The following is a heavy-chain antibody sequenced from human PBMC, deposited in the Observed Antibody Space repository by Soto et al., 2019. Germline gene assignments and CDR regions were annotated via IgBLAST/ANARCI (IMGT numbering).Heavy chain of an antibody. Sequence: PGGSLRLSCAASGFTFSSYGMHWVRQAPGKGLEWVAVISYDGSNKYYADSVKGRFTISRDNSKNTLYLQMNSLRAEDTAVYYCAKPMPHEFESSGLFPFYWGQGTLVTVSS. CDR3: AKPMPHEFESSGLFPFY. D-gene: IGHD3-22*01. CDR2: ISYDGSNK. CDR1: GFTFSSYG. J-gene: IGHJ1*01. V-gene: IGHV3-30*18.